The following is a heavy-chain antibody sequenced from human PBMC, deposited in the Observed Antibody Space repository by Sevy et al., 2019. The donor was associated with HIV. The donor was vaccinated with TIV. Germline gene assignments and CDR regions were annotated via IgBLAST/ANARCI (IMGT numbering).Heavy chain of an antibody. CDR1: GFTFSKYY. CDR3: AREGGTKPHDY. Sequence: GGSLRLSCAASGFTFSKYYMSWVRQPPGKGLEWVSTLSFGCGEINYADSVKGRFTISRDNSKSWVYLQMKNLRPEDTAVYYCAREGGTKPHDYWGQGTLVTVSS. D-gene: IGHD2-8*01. J-gene: IGHJ4*02. CDR2: LSFGCGEI. V-gene: IGHV3-23*01.